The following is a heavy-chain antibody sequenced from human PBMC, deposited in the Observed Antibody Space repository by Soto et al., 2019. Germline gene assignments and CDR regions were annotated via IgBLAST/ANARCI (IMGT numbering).Heavy chain of an antibody. J-gene: IGHJ4*02. CDR3: ARVGGGCSGGSCYRYFDY. CDR2: ISSSGSTI. V-gene: IGHV3-48*03. CDR1: GSTFSSYE. Sequence: QTGGSLRLSCAASGSTFSSYEMNWVRQAPGKGLEWVSYISSSGSTIYYADSVKGRFTISRDNAKNSLYLQMNSLRAEDTAVYYCARVGGGCSGGSCYRYFDYWGQGTLVTVSS. D-gene: IGHD2-15*01.